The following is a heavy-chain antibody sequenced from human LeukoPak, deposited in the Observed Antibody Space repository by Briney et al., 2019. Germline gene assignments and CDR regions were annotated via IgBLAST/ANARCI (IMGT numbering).Heavy chain of an antibody. J-gene: IGHJ4*02. D-gene: IGHD3-10*01. CDR3: TTDPPGSPG. CDR1: GFTFRTYG. CDR2: IWYDGSDK. Sequence: PGRSLRLSCAASGFTFRTYGMHWVRQAPGKGLEWVAVIWYDGSDKYHADSVKGRFTISRDNSKNMLYLQMNSLRAEDTAVYYCTTDPPGSPGWGQGTLVTVSS. V-gene: IGHV3-33*01.